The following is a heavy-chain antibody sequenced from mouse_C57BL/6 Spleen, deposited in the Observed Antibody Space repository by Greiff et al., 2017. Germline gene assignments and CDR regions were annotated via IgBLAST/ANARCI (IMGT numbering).Heavy chain of an antibody. CDR3: TRFTTVVGYAMDY. D-gene: IGHD1-1*01. CDR2: IDPETGGT. Sequence: QVQLQQSGAELVRPGASVTLSCKASGYTFTDYEMHWVKQTPVHGLEWIGAIDPETGGTAYNQKFKGKAILTADKSSSTAYMELRSLTSEDSAVYYCTRFTTVVGYAMDYWGQGTSVTVSS. V-gene: IGHV1-15*01. J-gene: IGHJ4*01. CDR1: GYTFTDYE.